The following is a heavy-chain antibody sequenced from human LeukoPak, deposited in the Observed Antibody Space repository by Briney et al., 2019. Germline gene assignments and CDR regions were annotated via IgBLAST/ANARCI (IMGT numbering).Heavy chain of an antibody. J-gene: IGHJ3*02. CDR1: GVSISSRTYY. D-gene: IGHD2/OR15-2a*01. Sequence: SETLSLTCTVSGVSISSRTYYWGWIRQPPGKGLEWIGSIYYTGSTFYNPSLKSRVTISVDTSKNQFSMKLSSVTAADAAVYFCAREWTTWGAFDIWGQGTMVTVSS. V-gene: IGHV4-39*07. CDR2: IYYTGST. CDR3: AREWTTWGAFDI.